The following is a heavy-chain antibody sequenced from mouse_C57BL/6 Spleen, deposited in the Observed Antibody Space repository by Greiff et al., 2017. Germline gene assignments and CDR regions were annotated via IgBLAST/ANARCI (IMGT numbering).Heavy chain of an antibody. J-gene: IGHJ4*01. Sequence: VKLMASGPGLVAPSQSLSITCTVSGFSLTSYAISWVRQPPGKGLEWLGVIWTGGGTNYNSALKSRLSISKDNSKSQVFLKMNSLQTADTARYXCARNLGYDDDPLYAMDYWGQGTSVTVSS. CDR3: ARNLGYDDDPLYAMDY. D-gene: IGHD2-14*01. V-gene: IGHV2-9-1*01. CDR2: IWTGGGT. CDR1: GFSLTSYA.